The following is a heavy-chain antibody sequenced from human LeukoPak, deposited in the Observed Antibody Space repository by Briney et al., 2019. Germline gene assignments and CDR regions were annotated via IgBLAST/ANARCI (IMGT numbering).Heavy chain of an antibody. CDR3: ARLPFDFWSGHTHPYFDY. V-gene: IGHV4-39*01. J-gene: IGHJ4*02. D-gene: IGHD3-3*01. CDR1: GGSISSSSYS. Sequence: KPSXXLSLTCTVSGGSISSSSYSWGWIRQPPGKGVEWIGSIYYSPTTYYNPSLKSPVTISVDTSKIQFSLKLGFVAATDTAVYFCARLPFDFWSGHTHPYFDYWGQGTLVTVSS. CDR2: IYYSPTT.